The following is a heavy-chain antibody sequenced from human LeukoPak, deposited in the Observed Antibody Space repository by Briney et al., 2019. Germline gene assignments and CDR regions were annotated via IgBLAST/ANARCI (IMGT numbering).Heavy chain of an antibody. CDR1: GGSISSYY. V-gene: IGHV4-59*01. CDR3: ARDKGMVRGSSYYYYGTDV. Sequence: WETLSLTCTVSGGSISSYYWSWIRQPPGKGLEWIGDIYYSGSTNYNPSLKSRVTLSVDTSKNQFSLKLSSVTAADTDVYYCARDKGMVRGSSYYYYGTDVWGQGTTVTVSS. J-gene: IGHJ6*02. D-gene: IGHD3-10*01. CDR2: IYYSGST.